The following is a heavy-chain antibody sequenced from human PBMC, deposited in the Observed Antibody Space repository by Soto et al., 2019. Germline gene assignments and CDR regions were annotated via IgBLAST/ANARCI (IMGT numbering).Heavy chain of an antibody. CDR3: VGALTYEVTYYYYGMDV. Sequence: GGSLRRSCAASGFSFSTYLMSWVRQAPGKWLEWVANIKQGGNEKFYVDSVKGRFTISRDNDKKSLYLQMDSLRVEDTAVYYCVGALTYEVTYYYYGMDVWGQGXTVTVYS. D-gene: IGHD2-21*02. J-gene: IGHJ6*02. CDR1: GFSFSTYL. V-gene: IGHV3-7*01. CDR2: IKQGGNEK.